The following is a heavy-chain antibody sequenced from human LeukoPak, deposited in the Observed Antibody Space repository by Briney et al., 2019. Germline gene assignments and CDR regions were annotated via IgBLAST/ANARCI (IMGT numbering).Heavy chain of an antibody. J-gene: IGHJ4*02. CDR3: ARDYGDTDYFDY. D-gene: IGHD4-17*01. CDR2: IWYDGSNK. V-gene: IGHV3-33*08. CDR1: GFTVSSNY. Sequence: GGSLRLSCAASGFTVSSNYMSWVRQAPGKGLEWVAVIWYDGSNKYYADSVKGRFTISRDNSKNTLYLQMNSLRAEDTAVYYCARDYGDTDYFDYWGQGTLVTVSS.